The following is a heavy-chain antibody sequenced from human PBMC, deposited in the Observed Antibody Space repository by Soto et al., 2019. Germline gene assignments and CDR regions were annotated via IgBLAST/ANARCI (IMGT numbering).Heavy chain of an antibody. V-gene: IGHV4-30-4*01. CDR2: IYYSGST. J-gene: IGHJ6*02. CDR1: GGSISSGDYY. D-gene: IGHD2-21*01. Sequence: PSETLSLTCTVSGGSISSGDYYWSWIRQPPGKGLEWIGYIYYSGSTYYNPSLKSRVTISVDTSKNQFSLKLSSVTAADTAVYYCARDRDWPRAKHYYGMDVWGQGTTVTVSS. CDR3: ARDRDWPRAKHYYGMDV.